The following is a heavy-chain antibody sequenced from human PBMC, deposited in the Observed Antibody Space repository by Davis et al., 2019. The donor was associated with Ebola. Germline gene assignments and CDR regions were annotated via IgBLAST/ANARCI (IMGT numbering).Heavy chain of an antibody. D-gene: IGHD3-10*01. CDR3: ARDRYDGSGSRRKIWGMDV. CDR2: ISSSSSYT. CDR1: GFTFSDYY. Sequence: GESLKISCAASGFTFSDYYMSWIRQAPGKGLEWVSYISSSSSYTNYADSVKGRFTISRDNAKNSLYLQMNSLRAEDTAVYYCARDRYDGSGSRRKIWGMDVWGQGTTVTVSS. V-gene: IGHV3-11*06. J-gene: IGHJ6*02.